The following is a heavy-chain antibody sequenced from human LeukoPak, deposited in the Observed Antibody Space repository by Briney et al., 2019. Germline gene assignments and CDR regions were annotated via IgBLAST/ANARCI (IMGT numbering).Heavy chain of an antibody. Sequence: PSETLSLTCAVYGGSFSGYYWSWIRQPPGKGLEWIGEINHSGSTNYNPSLKSRVTISVDTSKNQFSLKLSSVTAADTAVYFCARDGYGGNSFDYWGQGTLVTVSS. CDR1: GGSFSGYY. V-gene: IGHV4-34*01. J-gene: IGHJ4*02. D-gene: IGHD4-23*01. CDR2: INHSGST. CDR3: ARDGYGGNSFDY.